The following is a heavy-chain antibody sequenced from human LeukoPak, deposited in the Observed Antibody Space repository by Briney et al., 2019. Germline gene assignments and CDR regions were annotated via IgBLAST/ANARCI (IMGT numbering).Heavy chain of an antibody. V-gene: IGHV1-8*01. CDR2: MNPNSGNT. CDR1: GYTFTSYD. J-gene: IGHJ4*02. D-gene: IGHD3-22*01. Sequence: ASVKVSCKASGYTFTSYDINWVRQATGQGLEWMGWMNPNSGNTGYAQKFQGRVTMTGNTSINTVYMELSSLRSEDTAVYYCARADAPYYYDSSGYYLTIDYWGQGTLVTVSS. CDR3: ARADAPYYYDSSGYYLTIDY.